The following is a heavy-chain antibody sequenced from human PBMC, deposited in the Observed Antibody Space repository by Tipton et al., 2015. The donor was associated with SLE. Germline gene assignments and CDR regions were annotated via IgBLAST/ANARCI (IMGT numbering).Heavy chain of an antibody. CDR3: ARGPREAAAGYMDV. J-gene: IGHJ6*03. D-gene: IGHD6-13*01. V-gene: IGHV4-59*01. Sequence: TLSLTCTVSGGSISSYYWSWIRQPPGKGLEWIGYIYCSGSTNYNPSLKSRVTISVDTSKNQFSLKLSSVTAADTAVYYCARGPREAAAGYMDVWGKGTTVTVSS. CDR1: GGSISSYY. CDR2: IYCSGST.